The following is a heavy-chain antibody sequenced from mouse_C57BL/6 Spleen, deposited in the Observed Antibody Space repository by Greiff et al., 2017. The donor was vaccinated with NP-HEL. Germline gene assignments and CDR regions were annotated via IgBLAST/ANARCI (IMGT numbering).Heavy chain of an antibody. Sequence: QVQLQQPGAELVMPGASVKLSCKASSYTFTSYWMHWVKQRPGQGLEWIGEIDPSDSYTNYNQKFKGKSTLTVDKSSSTAYMQLSSLTSEDSAVYYCARGIWSYAMDYWGQGTSVTVSS. CDR3: ARGIWSYAMDY. V-gene: IGHV1-69*01. CDR2: IDPSDSYT. J-gene: IGHJ4*01. CDR1: SYTFTSYW.